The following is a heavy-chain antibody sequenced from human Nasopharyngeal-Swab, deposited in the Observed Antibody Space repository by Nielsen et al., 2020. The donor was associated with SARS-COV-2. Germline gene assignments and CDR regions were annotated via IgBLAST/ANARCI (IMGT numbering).Heavy chain of an antibody. CDR1: GYTFTDYY. V-gene: IGHV1-2*04. D-gene: IGHD6-19*01. CDR2: INPKSGGT. CDR3: SRNGLGVSSGLDWYFDL. Sequence: ASVKVSCKASGYTFTDYYMHWVRQAPGQGLEWMGWINPKSGGTKYAQKFQGWVTMTRDTSIRTAYMELTRLRSDDTAVYYCSRNGLGVSSGLDWYFDLWGRGTLVTVSS. J-gene: IGHJ2*01.